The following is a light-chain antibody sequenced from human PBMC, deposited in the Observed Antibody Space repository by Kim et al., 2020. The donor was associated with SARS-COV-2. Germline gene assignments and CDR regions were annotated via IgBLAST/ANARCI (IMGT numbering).Light chain of an antibody. J-gene: IGLJ2*01. CDR1: KLGDKY. Sequence: SYELTQPPSVSVSPGQTASITCSGDKLGDKYACWYQQKPGQSPVLVIYQDSKRPSGLPERFSGSNSGNTATLTISGTQAMDEDDYYCQAWDSSTVVFGGGTQLTVL. V-gene: IGLV3-1*01. CDR2: QDS. CDR3: QAWDSSTVV.